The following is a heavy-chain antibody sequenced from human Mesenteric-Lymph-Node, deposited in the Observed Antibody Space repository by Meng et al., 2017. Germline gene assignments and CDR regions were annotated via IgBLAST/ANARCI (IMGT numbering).Heavy chain of an antibody. CDR3: ARKRRGATWSNGWGWKFYFDN. CDR1: GGSISSGSYY. D-gene: IGHD6-19*01. V-gene: IGHV4-61*02. CDR2: IYTSGST. J-gene: IGHJ4*02. Sequence: SETLSLTCTVSGGSISSGSYYWSWIRQPAGKGLEWIGRIYTSGSTNYNPSLKSRLTISVDTSKNQFSLKLSSVTAADTAVYYCARKRRGATWSNGWGWKFYFDNWGPGTLVTVSS.